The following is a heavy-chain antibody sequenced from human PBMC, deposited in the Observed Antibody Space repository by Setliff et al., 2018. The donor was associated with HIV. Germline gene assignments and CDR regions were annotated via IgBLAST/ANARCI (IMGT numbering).Heavy chain of an antibody. CDR2: MDPNSGNT. J-gene: IGHJ6*03. CDR3: ARVQVGDPYYSYYYMDV. D-gene: IGHD2-8*02. Sequence: GASVKVSCKASGYTFTNYDINWVRQATGQGLEWMGWMDPNSGNTGYAQKLQGRVTMTTDTSTSTAYMELRNLRSDDTAVYYCARVQVGDPYYSYYYMDVWGEGTTVTVS. CDR1: GYTFTNYD. V-gene: IGHV1-8*02.